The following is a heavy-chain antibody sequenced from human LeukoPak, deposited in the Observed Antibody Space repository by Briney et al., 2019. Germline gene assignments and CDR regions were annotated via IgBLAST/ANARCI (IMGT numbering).Heavy chain of an antibody. CDR1: GFTFSSSW. CDR2: IKGDGSVK. Sequence: GGSLRLSCAASGFTFSSSWMNWVRQAPGKGLEWVAMIKGDGSVKLYLDSVKGRFTISRDNAGNSLYLQMNSLRAEDTAVYYCARDSGWFKADYWSQGTLVTVSS. D-gene: IGHD6-19*01. J-gene: IGHJ4*02. CDR3: ARDSGWFKADY. V-gene: IGHV3-7*01.